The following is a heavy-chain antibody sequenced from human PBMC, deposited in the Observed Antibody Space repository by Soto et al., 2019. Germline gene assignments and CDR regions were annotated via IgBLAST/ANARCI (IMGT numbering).Heavy chain of an antibody. J-gene: IGHJ4*02. CDR1: GFTFSSYA. CDR3: AKPLRESSSWHLPLGY. D-gene: IGHD6-13*01. Sequence: EVQLLESGGGLVQPGGSLRLSCAASGFTFSSYAMSWVRQAPGKGLEWVSAISGSGGSTYYADSVKGRFTISRENSENRLYLQMNSLRAEDTAVYYCAKPLRESSSWHLPLGYWGQGTLVTVSS. V-gene: IGHV3-23*01. CDR2: ISGSGGST.